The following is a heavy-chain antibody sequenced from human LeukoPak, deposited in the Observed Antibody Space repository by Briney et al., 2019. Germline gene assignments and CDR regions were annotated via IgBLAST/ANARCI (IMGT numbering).Heavy chain of an antibody. D-gene: IGHD2-2*01. CDR3: ARHRRDIVVVRAATPFDY. CDR1: GGSISSSSYY. CDR2: IYYSGST. Sequence: SETLSLTCTVSGGSISSSSYYWGWIRQPPGKGLEWIGSIYYSGSTYYNPSLKSRVTISVDTSKNQFSLKLSSVTAANTAVYYCARHRRDIVVVRAATPFDYWGQGTLVTVSS. V-gene: IGHV4-39*01. J-gene: IGHJ4*02.